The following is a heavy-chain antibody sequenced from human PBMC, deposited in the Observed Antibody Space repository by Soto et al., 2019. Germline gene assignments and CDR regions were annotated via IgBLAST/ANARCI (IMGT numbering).Heavy chain of an antibody. CDR1: GFTFSSYG. V-gene: IGHV3-33*01. CDR2: IWYDGSNK. D-gene: IGHD6-19*01. J-gene: IGHJ5*02. CDR3: AREHLRSGWYVFDP. Sequence: PGGSLRLSCAASGFTFSSYGMHWVRQAPGKGLEWVAVIWYDGSNKYYADSVKGRFTISRDNSKNTLYLQMNSLRAEDTAVYYCAREHLRSGWYVFDPWGQGTLVTVSS.